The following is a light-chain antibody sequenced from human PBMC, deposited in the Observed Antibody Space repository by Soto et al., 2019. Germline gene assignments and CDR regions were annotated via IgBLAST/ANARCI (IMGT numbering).Light chain of an antibody. Sequence: EIVMTKYPATLSVSPGERSTLSCGAGQSVSSNYLAWYQQKPGQAPRLLIYGASTRATGIPARFSGSGSGTEFTLTISSLQSEDFAVYYCQQYNNWPPWTFGQGGKV. CDR1: QSVSSN. J-gene: IGKJ1*01. CDR3: QQYNNWPPWT. CDR2: GAS. V-gene: IGKV3-15*01.